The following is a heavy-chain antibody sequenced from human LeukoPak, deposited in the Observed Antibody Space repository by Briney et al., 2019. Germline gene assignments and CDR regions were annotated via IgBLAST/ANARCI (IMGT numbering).Heavy chain of an antibody. Sequence: GGSLRLSCAASGFTFSSYAMSWVRQAPGKGLEWVSAISGSGGSTYYADSVKGRFTISRDDSKNTLYLQMNSLRAEDTAVYYCAKKNYYVSGSYYYSVVIWGQGKMVAVFS. CDR2: ISGSGGST. CDR3: AKKNYYVSGSYYYSVVI. D-gene: IGHD3-10*01. J-gene: IGHJ3*02. V-gene: IGHV3-23*01. CDR1: GFTFSSYA.